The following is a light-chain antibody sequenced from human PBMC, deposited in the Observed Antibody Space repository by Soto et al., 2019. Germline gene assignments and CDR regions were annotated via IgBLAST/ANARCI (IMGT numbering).Light chain of an antibody. CDR3: SSYTSTTTV. CDR1: SSDIGSYNY. Sequence: QSVLTQPASVSGSPGQSITISCTGASSDIGSYNYVSWYQQHLGKAPKLIIYEVSNRPSGVSNRLSGSKSGNTASLTISGLQTEDEADYYCSSYTSTTTVFGGGTKVTVL. CDR2: EVS. J-gene: IGLJ3*02. V-gene: IGLV2-14*01.